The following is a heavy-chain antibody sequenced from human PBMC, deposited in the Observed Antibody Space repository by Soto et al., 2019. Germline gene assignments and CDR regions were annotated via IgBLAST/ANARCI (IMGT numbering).Heavy chain of an antibody. CDR3: ARGPSYSDYSNDWFFDS. V-gene: IGHV3-7*03. D-gene: IGHD3-9*01. CDR2: IKKDGTGK. J-gene: IGHJ4*02. Sequence: EVQLVESGGGFVQPGGSLRLACAASGFTFSGYWMTWVRQAPGKGLEWVADIKKDGTGKDYVDSVKGRFTISRDNDKKSVYLPMIGLTVEDTAFYRCARGPSYSDYSNDWFFDSWGQGALVTVSS. CDR1: GFTFSGYW.